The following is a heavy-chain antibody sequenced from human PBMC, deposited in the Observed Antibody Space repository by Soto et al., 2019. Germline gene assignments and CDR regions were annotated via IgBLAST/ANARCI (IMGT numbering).Heavy chain of an antibody. J-gene: IGHJ3*02. CDR2: ISYDGSNK. CDR3: AKDMILMVRGARGLFFDI. D-gene: IGHD3-10*01. CDR1: GFTFSSYG. V-gene: IGHV3-30*18. Sequence: GGSLRLSCAASGFTFSSYGMHWVRQAPGKGLEWVAVISYDGSNKYYADSVKGRFTISRDNSKNTLYLQMNSLRAEDTAVYYCAKDMILMVRGARGLFFDIWGQGTMVTVSS.